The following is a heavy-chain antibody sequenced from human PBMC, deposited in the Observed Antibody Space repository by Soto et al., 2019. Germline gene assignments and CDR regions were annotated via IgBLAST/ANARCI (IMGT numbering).Heavy chain of an antibody. CDR1: GFSLSTSGVD. Sequence: QITLKESGPTLVKPTQSLTLTCTFSGFSLSTSGVDVAWIRQPPGKALEWLALIYWDDDKRYSPSLKSRLTITKDTSKNQVVLTMTNMDPLDTATYYCAHRRPYSNSPEYFFDYWGQGTLVTVSS. D-gene: IGHD6-6*01. CDR3: AHRRPYSNSPEYFFDY. J-gene: IGHJ4*02. V-gene: IGHV2-5*02. CDR2: IYWDDDK.